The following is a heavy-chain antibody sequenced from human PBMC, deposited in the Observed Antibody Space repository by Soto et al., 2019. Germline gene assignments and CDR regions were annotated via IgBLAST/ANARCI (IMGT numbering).Heavy chain of an antibody. D-gene: IGHD6-13*01. CDR2: IIPIFGTA. V-gene: IGHV1-69*12. Sequence: QVQLVQSGAEVKKPGSSVKVSCKASGGTFSSYAISWVRQAPGQGLEWMGGIIPIFGTANYAQKFQGRVTNTADDSTSTAYMELSSLRSEDTAVYYCAREGRCSSPVYYGMDVWGQGTPVTVSS. J-gene: IGHJ6*02. CDR1: GGTFSSYA. CDR3: AREGRCSSPVYYGMDV.